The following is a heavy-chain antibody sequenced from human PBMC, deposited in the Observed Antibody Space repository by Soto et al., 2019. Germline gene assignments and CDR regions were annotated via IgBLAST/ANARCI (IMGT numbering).Heavy chain of an antibody. CDR2: IIPIFGTA. CDR1: GGAFSSYA. D-gene: IGHD3-3*01. V-gene: IGHV1-69*13. J-gene: IGHJ6*02. Sequence: GASVKVSCKASGGAFSSYAISWVRQAPGQGLEWMGGIIPIFGTANYAQKFQGRVTITADESTSTAYMELSSLRSEDTAVYYCARAGIGITIFGNSYYGMDVWGQGTTVTVSS. CDR3: ARAGIGITIFGNSYYGMDV.